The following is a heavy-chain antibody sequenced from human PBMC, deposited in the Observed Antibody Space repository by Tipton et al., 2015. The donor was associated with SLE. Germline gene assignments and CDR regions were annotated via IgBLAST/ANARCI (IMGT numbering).Heavy chain of an antibody. CDR1: GGSISSGGYY. J-gene: IGHJ4*02. CDR2: IYYSGST. D-gene: IGHD3-9*01. V-gene: IGHV4-31*03. CDR3: ARSVALVLNFDY. Sequence: TLSLTCTVSGGSISSGGYYWSWIRQHPGKGLEWIGYIYYSGSTYYNPSLKSRVTISVDTSKNQFSLKLSSVTAADTAVYYCARSVALVLNFDYWGQGTLVTVSS.